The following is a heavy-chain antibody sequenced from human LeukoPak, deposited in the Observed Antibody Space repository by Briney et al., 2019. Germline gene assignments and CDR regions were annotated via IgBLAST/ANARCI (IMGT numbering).Heavy chain of an antibody. V-gene: IGHV3-7*01. D-gene: IGHD5/OR15-5a*01. J-gene: IGHJ3*02. CDR2: IKQDGSEK. CDR1: GFTFSSRDW. Sequence: GGSLRLSCVASGFTFSSRDWMTWVRQAPGKGLEWVANIKQDGSEKNYVDSVKGRFTISRDNAKNSLYLQMNSLRAEDTAVYYCASLRSRSDDAFDIWGQGTMVTVSS. CDR3: ASLRSRSDDAFDI.